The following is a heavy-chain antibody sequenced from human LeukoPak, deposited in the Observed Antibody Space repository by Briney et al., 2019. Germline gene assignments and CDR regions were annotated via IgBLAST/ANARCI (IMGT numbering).Heavy chain of an antibody. D-gene: IGHD3-3*01. CDR1: GYTFTGYY. CDR3: ARTDYDFPLGPPDY. Sequence: GASVKVSCKASGYTFTGYYIHWVRQAPGQGLEWMGIINPGASSTGYSQKFQGRITMTRDTSTSTVYMELSSLTSEDSAVYYCARTDYDFPLGPPDYWGQGTLVTVSS. V-gene: IGHV1-46*01. J-gene: IGHJ4*01. CDR2: INPGASST.